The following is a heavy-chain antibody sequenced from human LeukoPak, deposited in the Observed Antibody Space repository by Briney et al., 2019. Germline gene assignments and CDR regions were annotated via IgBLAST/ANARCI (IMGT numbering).Heavy chain of an antibody. J-gene: IGHJ5*02. V-gene: IGHV4-34*01. CDR3: ARQRRSGVLWFGVSKDNWFDP. D-gene: IGHD3-10*01. CDR1: EFIASINY. CDR2: INHSGST. Sequence: GSLRLSCAVSEFIASINYMTWVRQAPGKGLEWIGEINHSGSTNYNPSLKSRVTISVDTSKNQFSLKLSSVTAADTAVYYCARQRRSGVLWFGVSKDNWFDPWGQGTLVTVSS.